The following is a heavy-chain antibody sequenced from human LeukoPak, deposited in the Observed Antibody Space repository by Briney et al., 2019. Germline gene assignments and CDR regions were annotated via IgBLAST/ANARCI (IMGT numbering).Heavy chain of an antibody. V-gene: IGHV1-46*01. CDR1: GYTFTSYY. CDR3: ARDVNPTRYSSSWLFDY. J-gene: IGHJ4*02. CDR2: INLSGGST. Sequence: ASVKVSCKASGYTFTSYYMHWVRQAPGQGLEWMGIINLSGGSTSYAQKFQGRVTMTRDTSTSTVYMELSSLRSEDTAVYYCARDVNPTRYSSSWLFDYWGQGTLVTVSS. D-gene: IGHD6-13*01.